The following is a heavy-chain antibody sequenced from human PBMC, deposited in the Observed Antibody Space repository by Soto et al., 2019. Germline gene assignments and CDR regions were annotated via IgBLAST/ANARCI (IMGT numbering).Heavy chain of an antibody. CDR1: GGYISSSSYY. CDR3: ARQGWYGVARSPSFVYVDV. D-gene: IGHD2-15*01. J-gene: IGHJ6*03. CDR2: IYYSGNT. V-gene: IGHV4-39*01. Sequence: PSETLSLTCTVSGGYISSSSYYWGWIRQPPGKGLEWIGSIYYSGNTYYNPSLRSRVTISVGTSKKQFSLNLSSVTAADTAVYYCARQGWYGVARSPSFVYVDVWGKGTTVTVSS.